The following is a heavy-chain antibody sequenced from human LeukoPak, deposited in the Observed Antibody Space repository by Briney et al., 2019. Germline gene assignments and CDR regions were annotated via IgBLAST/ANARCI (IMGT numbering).Heavy chain of an antibody. J-gene: IGHJ6*03. CDR2: ISAYNGNT. D-gene: IGHD2-15*01. V-gene: IGHV1-18*01. Sequence: ASVKVSCKASGYTFTSYGISWVRQAPGQGLEWMGWISAYNGNTNYAQKLQGRVTMTKDTSTSTAYMELRSLRADATAVYDCARDYCSGGSCYSHYYYYMDVWGKGTTVTVSS. CDR3: ARDYCSGGSCYSHYYYYMDV. CDR1: GYTFTSYG.